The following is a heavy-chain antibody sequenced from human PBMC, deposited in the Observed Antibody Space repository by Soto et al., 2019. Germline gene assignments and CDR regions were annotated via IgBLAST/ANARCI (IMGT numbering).Heavy chain of an antibody. CDR3: ARGECSSNYCFTRWALDI. CDR1: GGSFSGYY. CDR2: INHSGST. D-gene: IGHD2-2*01. Sequence: SETLSLTCAVYGGSFSGYYWTWIRQTPGKGLEWIGEINHSGSTNYKPSLKSRVSISADTSKKQFSLNLTSVTAADTAVYYCARGECSSNYCFTRWALDIWGKATVVTVSS. J-gene: IGHJ3*02. V-gene: IGHV4-34*01.